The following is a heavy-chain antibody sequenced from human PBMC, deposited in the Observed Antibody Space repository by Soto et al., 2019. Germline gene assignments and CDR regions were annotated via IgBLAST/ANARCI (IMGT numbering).Heavy chain of an antibody. CDR2: IYYSGDT. CDR1: GGSIISGDYY. Sequence: PSETLSLTCTVSGGSIISGDYYWSWIRQPPGKGLEWIGYIYYSGDTSYNPSLKSRVTISVDTSKNQFSLKLSSVTAADTAVYYCARHLDDNGYYFDYWGQGTLVTVSS. V-gene: IGHV4-30-4*08. J-gene: IGHJ4*02. D-gene: IGHD3-9*01. CDR3: ARHLDDNGYYFDY.